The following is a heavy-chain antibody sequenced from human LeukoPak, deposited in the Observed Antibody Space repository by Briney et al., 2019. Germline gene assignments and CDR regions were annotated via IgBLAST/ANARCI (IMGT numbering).Heavy chain of an antibody. CDR2: INHSGST. D-gene: IGHD5-24*01. Sequence: SETLSLTCAVYGGSFSGYYWSWIRQPPGKGLEWIGEINHSGSTNYNPSLKSQVTMSVDTSKNQFSLKLNSVTAADTAVYYCARYLVGARYIYFDYWGQGALVTVSS. CDR3: ARYLVGARYIYFDY. V-gene: IGHV4-34*10. J-gene: IGHJ4*02. CDR1: GGSFSGYY.